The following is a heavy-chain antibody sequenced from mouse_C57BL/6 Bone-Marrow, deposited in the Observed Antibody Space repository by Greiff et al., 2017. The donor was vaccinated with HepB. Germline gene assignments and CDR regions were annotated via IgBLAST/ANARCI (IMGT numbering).Heavy chain of an antibody. Sequence: QVQLQQPGAELVKPGASVKLSCKASGYTFTSYWMQWVKQRPGQGLEWIGEIDPSDSYTNYNQKFKGKATLTVDTSSSTAYMQLSSLTSEDSAVYDCARLGGYSREWGQGTLVTVSA. J-gene: IGHJ3*02. V-gene: IGHV1-50*01. CDR1: GYTFTSYW. D-gene: IGHD1-3*01. CDR3: ARLGGYSRE. CDR2: IDPSDSYT.